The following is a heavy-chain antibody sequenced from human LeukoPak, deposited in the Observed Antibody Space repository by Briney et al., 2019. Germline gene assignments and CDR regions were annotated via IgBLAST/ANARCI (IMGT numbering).Heavy chain of an antibody. Sequence: PSETLSLTCTVSGGSISSYYWGWIRQPPGKGLEWIGYIYYSGSTNYNPSLKSRVTISVDTSKNQFSLKLSSVTAADTAVYYCARVAAQQLGVGFDYWGQGTLVTVSS. V-gene: IGHV4-59*01. D-gene: IGHD6-13*01. CDR3: ARVAAQQLGVGFDY. J-gene: IGHJ4*02. CDR2: IYYSGST. CDR1: GGSISSYY.